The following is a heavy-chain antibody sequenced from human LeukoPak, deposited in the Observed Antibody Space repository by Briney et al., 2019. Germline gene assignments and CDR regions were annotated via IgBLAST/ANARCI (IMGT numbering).Heavy chain of an antibody. CDR1: VVSMNGYY. J-gene: IGHJ4*02. CDR2: VDSSGNT. CDR3: ARGHVWIYDSSGYTPDY. V-gene: IGHV4-4*07. D-gene: IGHD3-22*01. Sequence: SETLSLTCSVSVVSMNGYYWSWLRQSAGNRLEWIGHVDSSGNTNYNPSLESRVTMSVDTSKNQFSLKLSSVTAADAAVYYCARGHVWIYDSSGYTPDYWGQGTLVTVSS.